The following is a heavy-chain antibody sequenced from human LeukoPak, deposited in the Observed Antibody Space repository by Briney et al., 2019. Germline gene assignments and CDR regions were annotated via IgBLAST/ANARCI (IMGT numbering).Heavy chain of an antibody. CDR2: IYYSGST. CDR1: GGSISSSSYY. D-gene: IGHD3-22*01. J-gene: IGHJ4*02. CDR3: AREGIITMIANFDY. Sequence: SETLSLTCTGSGGSISSSSYYWGWIRQPPGKGLEWIGSIYYSGSTYYNPSLKSRVTISVDTSKNQFSLKLSSVTAADTAVYYCAREGIITMIANFDYWGQGTLVTVSS. V-gene: IGHV4-39*01.